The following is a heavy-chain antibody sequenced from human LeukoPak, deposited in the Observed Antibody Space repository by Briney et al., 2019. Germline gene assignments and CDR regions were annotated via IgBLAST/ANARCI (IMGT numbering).Heavy chain of an antibody. J-gene: IGHJ4*02. CDR3: ARVGVSKLSYYFDY. V-gene: IGHV3-7*01. CDR1: GFTFSSYS. CDR2: IKQDGSEK. D-gene: IGHD5-18*01. Sequence: PGGSLRLSCAASGFTFSSYSMNWVRQAPGKGLEWVANIKQDGSEKYYVDSVKGRFTISRDNAKNSLYLQMNSLRAEDTAVYYCARVGVSKLSYYFDYWGQGTLVTVSS.